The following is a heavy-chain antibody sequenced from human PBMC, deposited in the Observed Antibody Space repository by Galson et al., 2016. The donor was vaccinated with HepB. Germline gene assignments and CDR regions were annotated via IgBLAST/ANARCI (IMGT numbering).Heavy chain of an antibody. D-gene: IGHD1-26*01. V-gene: IGHV3-9*01. CDR2: ISWNSGSI. CDR3: AQDKASMSVGATNFQH. Sequence: SLRLSCAASGFIFKDYAMHWVRHAPGKGLEWVSSISWNSGSIGYADSVKGRFTISRDNAKNYLYLQMNSLRAEDTAFYYCAQDKASMSVGATNFQHWGQGTLVTVSS. J-gene: IGHJ1*01. CDR1: GFIFKDYA.